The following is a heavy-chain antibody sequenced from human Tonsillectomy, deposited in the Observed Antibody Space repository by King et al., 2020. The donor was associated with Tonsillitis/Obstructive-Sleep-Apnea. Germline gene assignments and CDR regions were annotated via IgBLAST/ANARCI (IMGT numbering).Heavy chain of an antibody. V-gene: IGHV4-34*01. CDR3: ARGGGTQGDSLPSWYFDL. D-gene: IGHD3-16*01. CDR1: GGSFSGYY. CDR2: INHSGST. Sequence: VQLQQWGAGLLKPSETLSLTCAVYGGSFSGYYWSWIRQPPGKGLEWIGEINHSGSTNYNPSLKSRVTISVDTSKNQFSLKLSSVTAADPAVYYCARGGGTQGDSLPSWYFDLWGRGTLVTVSS. J-gene: IGHJ2*01.